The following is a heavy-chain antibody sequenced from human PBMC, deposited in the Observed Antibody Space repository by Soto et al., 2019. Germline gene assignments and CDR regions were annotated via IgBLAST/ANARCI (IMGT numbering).Heavy chain of an antibody. Sequence: PSETLSLTCTVSGGSISSGGYYWSWIRQHPGKGLEWIGYIYYSGSTYYDPSLKSRVTISVDTSKNQFSLKLSSVTAADTAVYYCARVNRPYGDYAGEYFQHWGQGTLVTVSS. V-gene: IGHV4-31*03. CDR2: IYYSGST. CDR1: GGSISSGGYY. D-gene: IGHD4-17*01. J-gene: IGHJ1*01. CDR3: ARVNRPYGDYAGEYFQH.